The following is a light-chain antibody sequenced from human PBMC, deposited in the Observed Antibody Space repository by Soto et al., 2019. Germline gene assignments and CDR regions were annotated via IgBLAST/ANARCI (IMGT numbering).Light chain of an antibody. CDR3: QQYNNWPRE. CDR2: GAS. V-gene: IGKV3-15*01. J-gene: IGKJ1*01. Sequence: EIVMTQSPATLSVSPGERATLSCRASQSVSGNLAWYQQKPDQAPRLLIYGASTRATGIPARFSGSGSGTEFTLTISSLQSEDFAVYYCQQYNNWPREFGQGTKVEIK. CDR1: QSVSGN.